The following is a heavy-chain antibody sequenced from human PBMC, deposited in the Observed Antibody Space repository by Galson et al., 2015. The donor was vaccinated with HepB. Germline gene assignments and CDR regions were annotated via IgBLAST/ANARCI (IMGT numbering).Heavy chain of an antibody. CDR3: AKHWYS. J-gene: IGHJ1*01. CDR2: INYYGNT. D-gene: IGHD6-13*01. CDR1: GGSISSTSTY. V-gene: IGHV4-39*01. Sequence: ETLSLTCTVSGGSISSTSTYWGWIRQSPGKGLEWIGSINYYGNTYYNPSLRSRITISVDTSENQFSLNLRSVTAEDTAVYFCAKHWYSWGQGLLVTVSS.